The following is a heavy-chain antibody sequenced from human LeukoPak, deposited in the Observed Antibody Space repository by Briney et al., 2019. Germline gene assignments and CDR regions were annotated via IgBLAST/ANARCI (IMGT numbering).Heavy chain of an antibody. CDR2: IYYSGST. CDR3: ARGSGSYYYYGMDV. V-gene: IGHV4-59*02. J-gene: IGHJ6*02. CDR1: GGSVSNYY. Sequence: SETLSLTRSVSGGSVSNYYWSWIRQPPGKGLEWIGYIYYSGSTKNNPSLKSRATISADTSKNQFSLKLSSVTAADTAVYYCARGSGSYYYYGMDVWGQGTTVTVSS. D-gene: IGHD3-10*01.